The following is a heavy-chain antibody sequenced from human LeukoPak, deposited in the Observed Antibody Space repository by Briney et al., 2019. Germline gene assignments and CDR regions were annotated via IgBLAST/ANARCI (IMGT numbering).Heavy chain of an antibody. V-gene: IGHV3-21*01. J-gene: IGHJ3*02. CDR3: AREKDSSGWRDAFDI. D-gene: IGHD6-19*01. CDR2: ISSSSSYI. CDR1: GFTFSSYS. Sequence: GGSLRLSCAASGFTFSSYSMNWVRQAPGKGLEWVSSISSSSSYIYYADSVKGRFTISRDNAKNSLYLQMNSLRAEDTAVYYCAREKDSSGWRDAFDIWGQGTMVTVSS.